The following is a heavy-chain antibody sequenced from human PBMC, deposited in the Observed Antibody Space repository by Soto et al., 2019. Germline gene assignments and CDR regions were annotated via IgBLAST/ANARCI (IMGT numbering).Heavy chain of an antibody. V-gene: IGHV1-58*01. CDR2: IVVGSGNT. CDR3: AADRGSGWYRGEYGMDV. J-gene: IGHJ6*02. D-gene: IGHD6-19*01. CDR1: GFTFTSSA. Sequence: ASVKVSCKASGFTFTSSAVQWVRQARGQRLEWIGWIVVGSGNTNYAQKFQERVTITRDMSTSTAYMELSSLRSEDTAVYYCAADRGSGWYRGEYGMDVWGQGTTVTVSS.